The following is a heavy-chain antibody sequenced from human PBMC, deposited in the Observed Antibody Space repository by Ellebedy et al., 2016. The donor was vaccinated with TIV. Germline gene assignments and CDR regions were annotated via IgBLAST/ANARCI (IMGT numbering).Heavy chain of an antibody. Sequence: LSLTCAASGFTFSSYTMTWARQVPGKGLEWVARINAIGTATRYADSVKGRFTISRDNAKNSLYLESNSLRAEDTAVYYCARGGPYNYGRGFDYWGQGILVTVSS. D-gene: IGHD5-18*01. J-gene: IGHJ4*02. CDR3: ARGGPYNYGRGFDY. CDR1: GFTFSSYT. V-gene: IGHV3-21*01. CDR2: INAIGTAT.